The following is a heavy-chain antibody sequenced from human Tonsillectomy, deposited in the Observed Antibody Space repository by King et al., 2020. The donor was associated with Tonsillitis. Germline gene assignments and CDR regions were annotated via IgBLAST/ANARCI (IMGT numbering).Heavy chain of an antibody. CDR3: ARGRTTPALTYFFDL. CDR2: ISTASNSI. CDR1: GFTFSSYS. Sequence: EVQLVESGGGLVQPGGSLRLSCAASGFTFSSYSMNWVRQAPGRGLEWVSFISTASNSIYYADSVRGRFTISRDNAKDSMYLHISSLRDEDTALYYCARGRTTPALTYFFDLWGQGNLVTVSS. J-gene: IGHJ4*02. V-gene: IGHV3-48*02. D-gene: IGHD1-14*01.